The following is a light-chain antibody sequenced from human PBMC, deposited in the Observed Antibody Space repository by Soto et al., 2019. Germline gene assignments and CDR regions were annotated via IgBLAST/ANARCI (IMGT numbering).Light chain of an antibody. V-gene: IGKV3-15*01. CDR1: QSVSST. Sequence: EIVMTQSPATQSVSPGERATLSCRASQSVSSTLAWYQQKPGQAPRLLIYGASTRATGIPARFSGSGSGTEFTLTISSLQSEDFAVYYCQQYNNWPWTFGQGTKVDI. CDR3: QQYNNWPWT. J-gene: IGKJ1*01. CDR2: GAS.